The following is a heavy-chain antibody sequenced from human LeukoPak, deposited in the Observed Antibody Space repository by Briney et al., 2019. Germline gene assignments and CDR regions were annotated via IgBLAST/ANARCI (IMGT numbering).Heavy chain of an antibody. CDR1: GDSISSYY. Sequence: PSETLSLTCTVSGDSISSYYWTWIRQSPGKGLEGIGYIYYTGSTNYNPSLKSRVTISVDTSKNHFSLKLTSVTAADTAVYYCARGLAVAGIIFDYWGQGTLVTVSS. CDR2: IYYTGST. CDR3: ARGLAVAGIIFDY. J-gene: IGHJ4*02. D-gene: IGHD6-19*01. V-gene: IGHV4-59*01.